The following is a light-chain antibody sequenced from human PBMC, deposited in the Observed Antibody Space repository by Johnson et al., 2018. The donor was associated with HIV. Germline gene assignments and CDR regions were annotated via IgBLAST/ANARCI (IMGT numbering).Light chain of an antibody. CDR3: GTWDNSLSAYV. Sequence: QAVLTQPPSVSAAPGQKVTISCSGSSSNIGSNFVSWYQQLPGKAPKLLIYDNNKRPLGIPDRFSGSKSGTSATLGITGLQTGDEADYYCGTWDNSLSAYVFGTGTKVTVL. V-gene: IGLV1-51*01. CDR2: DNN. CDR1: SSNIGSNF. J-gene: IGLJ1*01.